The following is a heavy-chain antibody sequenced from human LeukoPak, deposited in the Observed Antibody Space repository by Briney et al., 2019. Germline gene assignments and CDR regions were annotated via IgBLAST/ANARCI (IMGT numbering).Heavy chain of an antibody. CDR1: GDSISTSSSY. CDR2: IYYSGST. CDR3: ARGRRDYRPSNYYYYYYMDV. J-gene: IGHJ6*03. D-gene: IGHD4-17*01. V-gene: IGHV4-39*01. Sequence: PSETLSLTCSVSGDSISTSSSYWGWIRQPPGKGLEWIGSIYYSGSTYYNTSLKSRVTISVDTSKNQFSLKLSSVTAADTAVYYCARGRRDYRPSNYYYYYYMDVWGKGTTVTVSS.